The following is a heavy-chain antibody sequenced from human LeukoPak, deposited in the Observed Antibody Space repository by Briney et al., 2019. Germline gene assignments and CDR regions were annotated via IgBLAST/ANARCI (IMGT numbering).Heavy chain of an antibody. CDR2: ISGSGGST. J-gene: IGHJ4*02. D-gene: IGHD2-21*02. Sequence: GGYLRLSCAASGFTFSSYAMSWVRQAPGKGLEWVSAISGSGGSTYYADSVKGRFTISRDNSKNTLYLQMNSLRAEDTAVYYCAKDTHIVVVTASTFDYWGQGTLVTVSS. CDR3: AKDTHIVVVTASTFDY. V-gene: IGHV3-23*01. CDR1: GFTFSSYA.